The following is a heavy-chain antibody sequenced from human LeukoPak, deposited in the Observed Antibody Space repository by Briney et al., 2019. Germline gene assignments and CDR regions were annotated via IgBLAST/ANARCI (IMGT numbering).Heavy chain of an antibody. D-gene: IGHD2-21*02. CDR3: ARDRVVVTATGHYYYGMDV. J-gene: IGHJ6*02. CDR2: MHNNGNT. CDR1: GGSISSGRYY. V-gene: IGHV4-31*03. Sequence: SETLSLTCTVSGGSISSGRYYWTWIRQRPGKGLEWIGYMHNNGNTYYNPYLKSRVTMSEDTSKNQFSLKLSSVTAADTAVYYCARDRVVVTATGHYYYGMDVWGQGTTVTVSS.